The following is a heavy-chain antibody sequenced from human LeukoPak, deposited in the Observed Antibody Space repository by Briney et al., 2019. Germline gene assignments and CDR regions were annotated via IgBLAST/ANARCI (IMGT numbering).Heavy chain of an antibody. CDR1: GGSFSGYY. CDR3: ARESLRYFDWLLYRGWFDP. Sequence: SETLSLTCAVYGGSFSGYYWSWIRQPPGKGLEWIGEINHSGSTNYNPSLKSRVTISVDTSKNQFSLKLSSVTAADTAVYYCARESLRYFDWLLYRGWFDPWGQGTLVTVSS. J-gene: IGHJ5*02. CDR2: INHSGST. D-gene: IGHD3-9*01. V-gene: IGHV4-34*01.